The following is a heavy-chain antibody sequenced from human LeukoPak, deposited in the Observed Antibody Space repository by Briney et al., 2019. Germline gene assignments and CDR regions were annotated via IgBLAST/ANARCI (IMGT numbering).Heavy chain of an antibody. Sequence: PSETLSLTCAVYGGSFSGYYWSWIRQPPGKGLEWIGEINHSGSTNYNPSLKSRVTISVDTSKNQFSLKLSSVTAADTAVYYCARGGLGPYYYYCYYMDVWGKGTTVTVSS. CDR1: GGSFSGYY. CDR2: INHSGST. D-gene: IGHD3/OR15-3a*01. V-gene: IGHV4-34*01. J-gene: IGHJ6*03. CDR3: ARGGLGPYYYYCYYMDV.